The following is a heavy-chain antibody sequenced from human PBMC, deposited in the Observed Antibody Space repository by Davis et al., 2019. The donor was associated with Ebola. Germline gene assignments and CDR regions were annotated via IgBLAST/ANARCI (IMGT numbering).Heavy chain of an antibody. J-gene: IGHJ4*01. V-gene: IGHV3-33*06. CDR1: GFTFSSYG. CDR2: IWYDGSNK. Sequence: PGGSLRLSCAASGFTFSSYGMHWVRQAPGKGLEWVAVIWYDGSNKYYADSVKGRFTISRDNSKNTLYLQMNRLRAEDTAVYYCAKRSLGLPGNFDYWGQGTLVTVSS. D-gene: IGHD2/OR15-2a*01. CDR3: AKRSLGLPGNFDY.